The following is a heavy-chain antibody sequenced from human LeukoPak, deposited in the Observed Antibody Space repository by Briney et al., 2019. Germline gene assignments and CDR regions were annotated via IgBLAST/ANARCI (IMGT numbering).Heavy chain of an antibody. J-gene: IGHJ6*02. Sequence: ASVKVSCKASGYTFTSYYMHWVRQAPGQGLEWMGWINPNSGGTNYAQKFQGRVTMTRDASISTAYMELSSLRSEDTAVYYCARDGLDVYYYGMDVWGQGTTVTVSS. CDR2: INPNSGGT. V-gene: IGHV1-2*02. CDR3: ARDGLDVYYYGMDV. CDR1: GYTFTSYY.